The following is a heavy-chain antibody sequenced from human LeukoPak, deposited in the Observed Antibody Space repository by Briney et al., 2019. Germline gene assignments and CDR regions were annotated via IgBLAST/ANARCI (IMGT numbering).Heavy chain of an antibody. D-gene: IGHD3-22*01. V-gene: IGHV4-39*01. CDR1: GGSILDSTYY. CDR3: ARQSSGYYYGCFDP. J-gene: IGHJ5*02. CDR2: IFYTGNT. Sequence: SETLSLTCTASGGSILDSTYYWAWIRQAPGKGLEWIATIFYTGNTHYNPSLKSRVTMSVDTVKNRFSLNLSSVTAADTAVYHCARQSSGYYYGCFDPWGQGTLVTVSS.